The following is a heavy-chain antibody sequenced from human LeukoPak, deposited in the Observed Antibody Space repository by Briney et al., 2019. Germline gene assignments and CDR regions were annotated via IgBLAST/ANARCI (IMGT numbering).Heavy chain of an antibody. J-gene: IGHJ3*02. CDR2: ISSSSSTI. CDR1: GFTFSSYS. V-gene: IGHV3-48*01. D-gene: IGHD7-27*01. Sequence: QPGGSLRLSCAASGFTFSSYSMNWVRQAPGKGLEWVSYISSSSSTIYYADSVRGRFTISRGNAKNSLYLQMNSLRGEDTAVYYCARKTGGSLDIWGQGTMVTVSS. CDR3: ARKTGGSLDI.